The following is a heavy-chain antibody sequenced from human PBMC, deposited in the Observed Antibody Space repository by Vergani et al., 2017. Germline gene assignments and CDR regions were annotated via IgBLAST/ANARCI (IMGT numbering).Heavy chain of an antibody. D-gene: IGHD4-17*01. CDR2: VDSEDGET. CDR1: GYTFTDHY. CDR3: ATPQTLTTCRIEV. Sequence: EVQLVQSGAEVKKPGATMKISCKVSGYTFTDHYMHWVKQAPGKGLEWMGLVDSEDGETIYAEKFKGRVTIAADTSTDTAHLELSSLRSEETAVYYCATPQTLTTCRIEVWGQGTTVIVSS. V-gene: IGHV1-69-2*01. J-gene: IGHJ6*02.